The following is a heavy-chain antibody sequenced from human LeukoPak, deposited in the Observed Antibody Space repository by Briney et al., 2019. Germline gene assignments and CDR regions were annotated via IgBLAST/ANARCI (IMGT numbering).Heavy chain of an antibody. CDR3: AKDINSYGSGSSYNPWGPFDS. CDR1: GFTFDDYA. D-gene: IGHD3-10*01. Sequence: GGSLRLSCAASGFTFDDYAVHWVWQAPGKGLEWVSGIAWNTGNTGYADSVKGRFTISRDNAENSLYLQMNSLRAEHTALYYCAKDINSYGSGSSYNPWGPFDSWGQGTLVTVSS. V-gene: IGHV3-9*01. J-gene: IGHJ4*02. CDR2: IAWNTGNT.